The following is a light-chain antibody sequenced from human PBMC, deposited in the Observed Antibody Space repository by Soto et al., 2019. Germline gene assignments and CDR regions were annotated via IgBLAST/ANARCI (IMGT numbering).Light chain of an antibody. CDR1: QSVSSGH. CDR2: DAS. CDR3: QLYGISPH. V-gene: IGKV3D-20*01. Sequence: DIVLTQSPGTLSLSPGERASLSCRASQSVSSGHLAWYQQKPGLAPRLLIYDASSRATGIPDRFSGSGSGTDFTLTINRLEPEDFAVYYCQLYGISPHFGQGTRLEIK. J-gene: IGKJ5*01.